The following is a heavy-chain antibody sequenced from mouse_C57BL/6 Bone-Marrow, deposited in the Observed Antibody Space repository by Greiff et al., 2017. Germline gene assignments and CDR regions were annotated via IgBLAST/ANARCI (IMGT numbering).Heavy chain of an antibody. CDR1: GYAFTNYL. CDR3: ARGCSGFFAY. Sequence: QVQLQQSGAELVRPGTSVKVSCKASGYAFTNYLIEWVKQRPGQGLEWIGVINPGSGGTNYNEKFKGKATLTADKSSCTAYMQLSSLTSADSAVXVYARGCSGFFAYWGQGTMVTVSA. V-gene: IGHV1-54*01. CDR2: INPGSGGT. D-gene: IGHD3-1*01. J-gene: IGHJ3*01.